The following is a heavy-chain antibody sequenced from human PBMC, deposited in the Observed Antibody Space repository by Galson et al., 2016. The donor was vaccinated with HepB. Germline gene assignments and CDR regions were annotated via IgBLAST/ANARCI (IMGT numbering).Heavy chain of an antibody. Sequence: SLRLSCAASGFTFSESALHWVRQAPGKGLEWISSISFSSTNIHYADYVKGRFTISRDNARNSLYLQMNSLRVEDTAVYYCARLGPYHFDYWGQGTLLTVSS. CDR2: ISFSSTNI. V-gene: IGHV3-48*03. CDR1: GFTFSESA. CDR3: ARLGPYHFDY. D-gene: IGHD1-26*01. J-gene: IGHJ4*02.